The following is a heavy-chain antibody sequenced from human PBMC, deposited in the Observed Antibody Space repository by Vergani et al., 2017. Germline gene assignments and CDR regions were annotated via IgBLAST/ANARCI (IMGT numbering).Heavy chain of an antibody. V-gene: IGHV4-39*01. Sequence: QLQLQESGPGLVKPSETLSLTCTVSGGSISSSSYYWGWIRQPPGKGLEWIGSIYYSGSTYYNPPLKRRVTISVHTSKNQFSLELSSVTAADTAVYYCANSLAVGGGTGSEHIDYWGQGTLVTVSS. CDR3: ANSLAVGGGTGSEHIDY. CDR1: GGSISSSSYY. J-gene: IGHJ4*02. CDR2: IYYSGST. D-gene: IGHD6-19*01.